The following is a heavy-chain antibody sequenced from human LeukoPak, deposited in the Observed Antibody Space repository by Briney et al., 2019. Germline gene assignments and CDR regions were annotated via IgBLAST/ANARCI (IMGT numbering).Heavy chain of an antibody. Sequence: SETLSLTCTVSGGSISSYYWSWIRQPPGKGLEWIGYIYYSGSTNYNPSLKSRVTISVDTSKNQFSLKLSSVTAADTAVYYCARETYYDFWSGYSLEAFDIWGQGTMVTVSS. V-gene: IGHV4-59*01. CDR1: GGSISSYY. D-gene: IGHD3-3*01. CDR3: ARETYYDFWSGYSLEAFDI. CDR2: IYYSGST. J-gene: IGHJ3*02.